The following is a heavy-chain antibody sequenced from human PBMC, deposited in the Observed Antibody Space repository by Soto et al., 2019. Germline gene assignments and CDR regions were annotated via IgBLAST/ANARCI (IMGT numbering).Heavy chain of an antibody. CDR1: GFAFSNYA. CDR3: AKGTGFSYGDGYSFDH. J-gene: IGHJ4*02. Sequence: PGESLKISCAASGFAFSNYAMSWVRQARGKGLEWVSATSGSGGTTYYAESVKGRFTISMDYFKSTLFLQMDSLTADDTALYYCAKGTGFSYGDGYSFDHWGQGTLVTVSS. D-gene: IGHD5-18*01. V-gene: IGHV3-23*01. CDR2: TSGSGGTT.